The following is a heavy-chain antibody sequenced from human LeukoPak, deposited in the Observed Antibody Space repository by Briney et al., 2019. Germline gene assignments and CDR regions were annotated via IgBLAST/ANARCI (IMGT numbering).Heavy chain of an antibody. V-gene: IGHV1-2*02. CDR3: ARHLWFEQWLDRVDY. CDR1: GYTFTGYY. Sequence: ASVKVSCKASGYTFTGYYMHWVRQAPGQGLEWMGWINPNSGGTNYAQKFQGRVTMTRDTSISTAYLQWSSLKASDTAMYYCARHLWFEQWLDRVDYWGQGTLVTVSS. D-gene: IGHD6-19*01. CDR2: INPNSGGT. J-gene: IGHJ4*02.